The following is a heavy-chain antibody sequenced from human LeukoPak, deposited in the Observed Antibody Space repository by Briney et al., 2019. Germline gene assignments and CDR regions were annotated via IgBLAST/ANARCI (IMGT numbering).Heavy chain of an antibody. CDR2: INHSGST. CDR1: GGSFSGYY. V-gene: IGHV4-34*01. J-gene: IGHJ4*02. Sequence: PSETLSLTCAVYGGSFSGYYWSWIRQPPGKGLEWIGEINHSGSTNYNPSLKSRVTISVDTSKNQFSLKLSSVTAADAAVYYCARGTMTTVTYYFDYWGQGTLVTVSS. CDR3: ARGTMTTVTYYFDY. D-gene: IGHD4-17*01.